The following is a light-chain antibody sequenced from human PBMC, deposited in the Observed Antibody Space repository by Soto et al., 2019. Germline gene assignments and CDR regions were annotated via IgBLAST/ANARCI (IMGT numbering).Light chain of an antibody. V-gene: IGLV2-8*01. Sequence: QSVLTQPPSASGSPGQSVTISCTGTSSDVGAYIYVSWYQQPPGKAPNLVIDEVSQRPPAVPECSAGYRSGNTAPLTASCLKAEDAADYYCSSDGASNSYVFGNGTKVTV. CDR1: SSDVGAYIY. J-gene: IGLJ1*01. CDR2: EVS. CDR3: SSDGASNSYV.